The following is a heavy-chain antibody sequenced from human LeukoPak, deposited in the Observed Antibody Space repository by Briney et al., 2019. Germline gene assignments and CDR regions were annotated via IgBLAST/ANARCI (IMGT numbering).Heavy chain of an antibody. CDR2: ISSSGSYI. J-gene: IGHJ4*02. V-gene: IGHV3-21*01. Sequence: GGSLRLSCAASRFTFSSYSMNWVRQAPGKGLEWVSSISSSGSYIYYADSVKGRFTISRDNAKNSLYLQMNSLRAEDTAVYYCATYSSAFSYWGQGTLVTASS. D-gene: IGHD6-19*01. CDR3: ATYSSAFSY. CDR1: RFTFSSYS.